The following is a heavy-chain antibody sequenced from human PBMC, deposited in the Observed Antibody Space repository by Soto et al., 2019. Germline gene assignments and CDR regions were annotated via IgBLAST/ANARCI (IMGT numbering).Heavy chain of an antibody. CDR3: ARDISGGDYDFWSGYYASPTNYGMDV. Sequence: PGGSLRLSCAASGFTFSSYSMNWVRQAPGKGLEWVSSISSSSSYIYYADSVKGRFTISRDNAKNSLYLQMNSLRAEDTAVYYCARDISGGDYDFWSGYYASPTNYGMDVWGQGTTVTVSS. J-gene: IGHJ6*02. D-gene: IGHD3-3*01. CDR1: GFTFSSYS. V-gene: IGHV3-21*01. CDR2: ISSSSSYI.